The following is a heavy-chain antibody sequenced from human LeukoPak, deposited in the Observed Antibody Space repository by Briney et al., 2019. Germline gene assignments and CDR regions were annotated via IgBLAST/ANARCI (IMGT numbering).Heavy chain of an antibody. CDR2: IYHSGST. Sequence: SETLSLTCAVSGGSLSSGGYSWSWIRQPPGKGLEWIGYIYHSGSTYYNPSLKSRVTISVDRSKNQFSLKLSSVTAADTAVYYCAGAVGAAACWFDPWGQGTLVTVSS. CDR3: AGAVGAAACWFDP. D-gene: IGHD2-2*01. CDR1: GGSLSSGGYS. J-gene: IGHJ5*02. V-gene: IGHV4-30-2*01.